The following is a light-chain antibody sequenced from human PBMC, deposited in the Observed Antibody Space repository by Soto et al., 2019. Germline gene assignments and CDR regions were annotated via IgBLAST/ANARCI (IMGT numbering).Light chain of an antibody. V-gene: IGKV2-30*01. CDR2: KAS. CDR1: RSLLYIDGNNY. Sequence: DVVMTQSPLSLPVTLGQPASMSCRSSRSLLYIDGNNYLSWFQQRPGQSPRRLIYKASIRDSGGTDRFSGSGSGIDFTLRISRVEAEDVAIYYCMQGTHWPPRTFGQGTKVEIK. J-gene: IGKJ1*01. CDR3: MQGTHWPPRT.